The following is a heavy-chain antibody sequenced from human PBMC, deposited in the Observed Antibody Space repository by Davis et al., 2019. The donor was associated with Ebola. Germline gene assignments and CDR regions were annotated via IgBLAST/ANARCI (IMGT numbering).Heavy chain of an antibody. CDR2: TYYRSKWYN. D-gene: IGHD1-26*01. J-gene: IGHJ6*02. CDR3: AKDVGATKGGYYYYYGMDV. Sequence: MPSETLSLTCAISGDSVSSNSAAWNWIRQSPSRGLEWLGRTYYRSKWYNDYAVSVKSRITINPDTSKNQFSLQLNSVTPEDTAVYYCAKDVGATKGGYYYYYGMDVWGQGTTVTVSS. CDR1: GDSVSSNSAA. V-gene: IGHV6-1*01.